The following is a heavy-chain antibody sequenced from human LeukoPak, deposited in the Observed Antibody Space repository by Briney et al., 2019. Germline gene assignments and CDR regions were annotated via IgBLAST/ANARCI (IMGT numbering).Heavy chain of an antibody. Sequence: PGGSLRLSCAASGFIFSNYFMIWVRQAPGRGLEWVSSISGSGDYIYYADSVKGRFTVSRDNTKSSLYLQMNSLRVEDTAVYYCARDRWLVVLDYYGMDVWGQGTTVTVSS. D-gene: IGHD6-19*01. V-gene: IGHV3-21*01. CDR2: ISGSGDYI. CDR3: ARDRWLVVLDYYGMDV. CDR1: GFIFSNYF. J-gene: IGHJ6*02.